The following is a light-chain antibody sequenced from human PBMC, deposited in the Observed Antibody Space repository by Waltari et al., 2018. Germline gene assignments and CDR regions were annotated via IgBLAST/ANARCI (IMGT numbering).Light chain of an antibody. CDR2: GND. CDR1: NSNIGATF. Sequence: QSLLTQPPSASGTPGQRVTISCSGSNSNIGATFVYWYRQFPGTSPKLLIYGNDKRPAGVPDRFSGSNSGSSASLVISGLRSEDEADYDCAAWDDTLSGHSVFGTGTKVTVL. CDR3: AAWDDTLSGHSV. J-gene: IGLJ1*01. V-gene: IGLV1-47*01.